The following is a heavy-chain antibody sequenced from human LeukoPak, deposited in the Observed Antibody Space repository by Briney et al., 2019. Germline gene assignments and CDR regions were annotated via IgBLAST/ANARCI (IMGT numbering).Heavy chain of an antibody. CDR3: TRDSGYRRFDY. CDR1: GGSISSYY. Sequence: SETLSLTCTVSGGSISSYYWSWNRQPPGKGLEWVGNIYDRGSTKYNPSLKSRVTISVDTSKNQFSLRLSSVTAADTAVYYCTRDSGYRRFDYWGQGALVTVSS. V-gene: IGHV4-59*01. D-gene: IGHD5-12*01. CDR2: IYDRGST. J-gene: IGHJ4*02.